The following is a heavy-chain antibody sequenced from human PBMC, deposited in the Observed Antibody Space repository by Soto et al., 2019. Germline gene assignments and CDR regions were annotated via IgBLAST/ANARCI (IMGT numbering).Heavy chain of an antibody. CDR2: ISYDGRDK. CDR3: AKGPDCGGGYCYYYWYGIDV. J-gene: IGHJ6*02. D-gene: IGHD2-21*01. CDR1: GFAFNTYG. Sequence: GGSLRLSCAASGFAFNTYGIHWVRQAPGKGLEWVAVISYDGRDKYYADSVKGRFTISRDNSKSTLYLQMSSLSAEDSAVYYCAKGPDCGGGYCYYYWYGIDVCGQGTTVTVSS. V-gene: IGHV3-30*18.